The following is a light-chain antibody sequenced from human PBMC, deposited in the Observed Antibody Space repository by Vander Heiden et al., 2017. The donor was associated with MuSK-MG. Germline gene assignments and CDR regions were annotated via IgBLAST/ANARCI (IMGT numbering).Light chain of an antibody. CDR1: DFNIGTNT. CDR2: SLN. V-gene: IGLV1-44*01. Sequence: QSTLTQAPHASRSPGPRPTTSSPGSDFNIGTNTVNWYQQVPGPAPKLLIYSLNQRPSGVPDRFSGSKSGTAASLAISGLHPDDEADYYCAAWDDSRKGWVFGGGTKLTVL. CDR3: AAWDDSRKGWV. J-gene: IGLJ3*02.